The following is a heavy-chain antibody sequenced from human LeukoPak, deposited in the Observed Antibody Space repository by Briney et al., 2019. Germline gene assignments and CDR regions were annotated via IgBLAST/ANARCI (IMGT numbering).Heavy chain of an antibody. J-gene: IGHJ3*02. Sequence: PSETLSLTCTVSGGSISSGGYYWSWIRQHPGKGLERIGYIYYSGSTYYNPSLKSRVTISVDTSKHQFSLQLSSVTTADTAVYYCARADVDSFDAFDIWGQGTMVTVSS. CDR1: GGSISSGGYY. CDR2: IYYSGST. V-gene: IGHV4-31*03. CDR3: ARADVDSFDAFDI. D-gene: IGHD5-12*01.